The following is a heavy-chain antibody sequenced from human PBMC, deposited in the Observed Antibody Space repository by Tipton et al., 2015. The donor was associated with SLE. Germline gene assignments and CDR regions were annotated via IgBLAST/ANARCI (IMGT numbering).Heavy chain of an antibody. J-gene: IGHJ4*02. V-gene: IGHV3-30*04. CDR3: ARAWGIAARPDYFDY. Sequence: SLRLSCAASGFTFSTYTMQWVRQAPGKGLEWVALISYHGSDDFYADSVKGRFTISRDNSKNTLYLQMNSLRAEDTAVYYCARAWGIAARPDYFDYWGQGTLVTVSS. CDR1: GFTFSTYT. D-gene: IGHD6-6*01. CDR2: ISYHGSDD.